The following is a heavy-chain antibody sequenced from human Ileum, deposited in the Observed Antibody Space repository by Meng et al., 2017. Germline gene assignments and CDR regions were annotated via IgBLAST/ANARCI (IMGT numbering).Heavy chain of an antibody. D-gene: IGHD6-6*01. Sequence: VHLVESGGGLVQPGGSLILSCAASGFAFRSLWMHWVRQAPGKGLVWVSRIDTDGIGTTYADSVKGRFTISRDNAKNTLYLQMNSLRDEDTAVYYCVRLGGSSPVDYWGQGILVTVSS. CDR2: IDTDGIGT. CDR3: VRLGGSSPVDY. J-gene: IGHJ4*02. CDR1: GFAFRSLW. V-gene: IGHV3-74*01.